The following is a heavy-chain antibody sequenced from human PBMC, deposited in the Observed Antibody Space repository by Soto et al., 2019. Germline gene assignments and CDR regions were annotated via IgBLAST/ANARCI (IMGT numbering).Heavy chain of an antibody. Sequence: ASVEVSCKASGYTFTGYFMHWVRQAPGQGLEWMGCINPNSGATKYAQKFQGRVTLTRDTSINTAYMEMSMLRSDDTAVYYCARGGGTILAPLPWGQGTLVTVSS. CDR3: ARGGGTILAPLP. V-gene: IGHV1-2*02. CDR2: INPNSGAT. J-gene: IGHJ5*02. D-gene: IGHD3-3*01. CDR1: GYTFTGYF.